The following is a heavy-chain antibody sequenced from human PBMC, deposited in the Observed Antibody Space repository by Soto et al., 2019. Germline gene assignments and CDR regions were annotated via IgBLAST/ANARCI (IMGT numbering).Heavy chain of an antibody. Sequence: ASVKVSCKASGYTFTSYGISWVRQAPGQGLEWMGWISAYNGNTNYAQKLQGRVTVTTDTSTSTAYMELRSLRSDDTAVYYCARDETQSWPMKGHTIRPFDYWGQGTLVTVSS. CDR3: ARDETQSWPMKGHTIRPFDY. CDR2: ISAYNGNT. CDR1: GYTFTSYG. D-gene: IGHD6-13*01. V-gene: IGHV1-18*01. J-gene: IGHJ4*02.